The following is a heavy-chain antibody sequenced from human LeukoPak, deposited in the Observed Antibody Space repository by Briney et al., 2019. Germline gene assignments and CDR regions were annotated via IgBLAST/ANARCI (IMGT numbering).Heavy chain of an antibody. CDR3: ASEALYYFDY. J-gene: IGHJ4*02. CDR1: GFTFSDFY. CDR2: ISTTGYTI. V-gene: IGHV3-11*04. Sequence: GGSLRLSCEASGFTFSDFYMSWIRQAPGQGLEWLSYISTTGYTIYYADSVKGRFTISRDNANNSLHLQIHSLRPEDTAVYYCASEALYYFDYWGQGTLVTVSS.